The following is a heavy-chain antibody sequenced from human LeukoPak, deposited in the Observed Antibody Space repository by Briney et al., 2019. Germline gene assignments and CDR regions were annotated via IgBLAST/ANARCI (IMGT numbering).Heavy chain of an antibody. CDR2: IIPIFGTA. CDR1: GGTFSSYA. CDR3: AAPVLTGYYYYGMDV. V-gene: IGHV1-69*06. Sequence: ASVKVSCKASGGTFSSYAISWVRQAPGQGLEWMGGIIPIFGTANYAQKFQGRVTITADKFTSTAYMELSSLRSEDTAVYYCAAPVLTGYYYYGMDVWGKGTTVTVSS. D-gene: IGHD3-9*01. J-gene: IGHJ6*04.